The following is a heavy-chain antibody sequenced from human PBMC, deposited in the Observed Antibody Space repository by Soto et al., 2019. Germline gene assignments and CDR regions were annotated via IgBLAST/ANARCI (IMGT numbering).Heavy chain of an antibody. CDR1: GDSVSSNSAA. D-gene: IGHD6-19*01. CDR3: ARGGRVGPWLVLGGEFPDAFDI. J-gene: IGHJ3*02. Sequence: XHTLSLTCAISGDSVSSNSAAWNWIRQSPSRGLEWLGRTYYRSKWYNDYAVSVKSRITINPDTSKNQFSLQLNSVTPEDTAVYYCARGGRVGPWLVLGGEFPDAFDIWGQGTMVTV. CDR2: TYYRSKWYN. V-gene: IGHV6-1*01.